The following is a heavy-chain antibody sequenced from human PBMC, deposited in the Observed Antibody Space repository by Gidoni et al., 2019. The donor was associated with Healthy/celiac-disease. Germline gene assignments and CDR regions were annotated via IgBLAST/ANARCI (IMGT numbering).Heavy chain of an antibody. J-gene: IGHJ4*02. CDR1: GGTFSSYA. CDR2: IIPIFGTA. D-gene: IGHD3-10*01. V-gene: IGHV1-69*01. Sequence: QVQLVQSGAEVKQPGSSVKVSCKASGGTFSSYAISWVRQAPGQGLEWMGGIIPIFGTAKYAQKFQGRVTITADESTSTAYMELSSLRSEDTAVYYCARDRLSRITMVQGVIPYYFDYWGQGTLVTVSS. CDR3: ARDRLSRITMVQGVIPYYFDY.